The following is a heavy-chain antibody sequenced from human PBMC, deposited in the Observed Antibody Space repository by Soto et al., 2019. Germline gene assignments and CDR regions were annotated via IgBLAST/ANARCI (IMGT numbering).Heavy chain of an antibody. J-gene: IGHJ5*02. Sequence: QITLKESGPTLVKPTQTLTPTCTFSGFSLTSAGGSVAWIRQPAGKALEWLAVIYWDDGKLYNPSLKSRLTITKDTSKNHVVLTLTNMDPVDTATYFCARSPYIWNDDGKSNWFDPWGQGTLVTVSS. CDR2: IYWDDGK. CDR1: GFSLTSAGGS. D-gene: IGHD1-20*01. V-gene: IGHV2-5*02. CDR3: ARSPYIWNDDGKSNWFDP.